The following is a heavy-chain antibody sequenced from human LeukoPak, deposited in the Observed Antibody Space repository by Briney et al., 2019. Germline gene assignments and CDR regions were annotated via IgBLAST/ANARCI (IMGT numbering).Heavy chain of an antibody. Sequence: PGGSLRLSCAASGFTFSNAWMSWVRQAPGKGLEWVGRIKSKTDGGTTDYAAPVKGRFTISRDGSKDTLYLQMNSLKTEDTAVYHCTTYHCTSTSCYPDYWGQGTLVTVSS. CDR1: GFTFSNAW. CDR2: IKSKTDGGTT. D-gene: IGHD2-2*01. V-gene: IGHV3-15*01. CDR3: TTYHCTSTSCYPDY. J-gene: IGHJ4*02.